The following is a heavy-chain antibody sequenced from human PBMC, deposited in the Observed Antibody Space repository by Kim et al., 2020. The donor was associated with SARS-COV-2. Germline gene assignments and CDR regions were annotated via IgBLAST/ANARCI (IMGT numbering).Heavy chain of an antibody. CDR2: INHSGST. CDR3: ARARYCSSTSCYKSYYYYGMDV. CDR1: GGSFSGYY. J-gene: IGHJ6*02. V-gene: IGHV4-34*01. Sequence: SETLSLTCAVYGGSFSGYYWSWIRQPPGKGLEWIGEINHSGSTNYNPSLKSRVTISVDTSKNQFSLKLSSVTAADTAVFYCARARYCSSTSCYKSYYYYGMDVWGQGTTVTVSS. D-gene: IGHD2-2*02.